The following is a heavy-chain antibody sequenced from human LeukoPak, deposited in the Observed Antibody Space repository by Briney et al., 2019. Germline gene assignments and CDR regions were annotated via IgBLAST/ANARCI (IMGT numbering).Heavy chain of an antibody. CDR3: ASPNYYCSGGSCLDY. V-gene: IGHV4-34*01. CDR2: INHSGST. D-gene: IGHD2-15*01. CDR1: GFTFSSYS. J-gene: IGHJ4*02. Sequence: GSLRLSCAASGFTFSSYSMNWVRQPPGKGLEWIGEINHSGSTNYNPSLKSRVTISVDTSKNQFSLKLSSVTAADTAVYYCASPNYYCSGGSCLDYWGQGTLVTVSS.